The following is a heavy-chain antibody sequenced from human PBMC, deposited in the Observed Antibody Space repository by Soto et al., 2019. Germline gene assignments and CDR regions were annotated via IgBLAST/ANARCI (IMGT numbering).Heavy chain of an antibody. CDR3: TSSLLGFCSTTSCYAGVP. Sequence: GGSLRLSCAASGFTFSDSPMHWVRQASGKGLEWVGRIRGKADSYATAYAASVKGRFTISRDDSKNTAFLQMNSLKTEDTAVYYCTSSLLGFCSTTSCYAGVPWSQGTLVTVSS. V-gene: IGHV3-73*01. J-gene: IGHJ4*02. D-gene: IGHD2-2*01. CDR1: GFTFSDSP. CDR2: IRGKADSYAT.